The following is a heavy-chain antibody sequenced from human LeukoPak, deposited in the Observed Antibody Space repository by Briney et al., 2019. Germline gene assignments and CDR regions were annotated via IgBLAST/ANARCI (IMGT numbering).Heavy chain of an antibody. CDR1: GGSFSGYY. CDR3: ARLGSGWYYFDY. D-gene: IGHD6-19*01. J-gene: IGHJ4*02. CDR2: INHSGST. Sequence: SETLSLTCAVYGGSFSGYYWSWIRQPPGKGLEWIGEINHSGSTNYNLSLKSRVTISVDTSKNQFSLKLSSVTAADTAVYYCARLGSGWYYFDYWGQGTLVTVSS. V-gene: IGHV4-34*01.